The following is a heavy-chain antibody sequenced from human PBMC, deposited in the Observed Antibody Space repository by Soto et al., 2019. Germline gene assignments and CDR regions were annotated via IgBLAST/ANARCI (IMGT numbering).Heavy chain of an antibody. J-gene: IGHJ2*01. Sequence: EVQLVESGGGLVKPGRSLRLSCTASGFSFRDYPMSWFRQAPGTGLEWVGLIRTNPYGGTAEYAASVTGRFTISRDDSKNIAYLQMSSLETDDAAMYYCARASAYVRDELWYFDLWGRGTVVTVSS. CDR2: IRTNPYGGTA. D-gene: IGHD3-10*02. CDR3: ARASAYVRDELWYFDL. V-gene: IGHV3-49*05. CDR1: GFSFRDYP.